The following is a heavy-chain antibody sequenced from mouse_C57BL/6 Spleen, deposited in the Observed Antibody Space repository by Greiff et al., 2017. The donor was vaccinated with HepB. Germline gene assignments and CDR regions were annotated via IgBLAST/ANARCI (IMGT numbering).Heavy chain of an antibody. CDR1: GYAFSSSW. CDR2: IYPGDGDT. Sequence: VQLQQSGPELVKPGASVKISCKASGYAFSSSWMNWVKQRPGKGLEWIGRIYPGDGDTNYNGKFKGKATLTADKSSSTAYMQLSSLTSEDSAVYFCARRGWDFDYWGQGTTLTVSS. CDR3: ARRGWDFDY. J-gene: IGHJ2*01. D-gene: IGHD1-1*02. V-gene: IGHV1-82*01.